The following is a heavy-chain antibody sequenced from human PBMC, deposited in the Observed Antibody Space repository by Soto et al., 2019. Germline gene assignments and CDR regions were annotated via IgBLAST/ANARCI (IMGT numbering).Heavy chain of an antibody. CDR2: ISYDGSNK. CDR1: GFTFSSYA. J-gene: IGHJ6*02. Sequence: QVQLVESGGGVVQPGRSLRLSCAASGFTFSSYAMHWVRQAPGKGLEWVAVISYDGSNKYYADSVKGRFTISRDNSKNTLYLQMNSLRAEDTAVYYCARDLSGYEGYYYYGMDVWGQGTTVTVSS. CDR3: ARDLSGYEGYYYYGMDV. V-gene: IGHV3-30-3*01. D-gene: IGHD5-12*01.